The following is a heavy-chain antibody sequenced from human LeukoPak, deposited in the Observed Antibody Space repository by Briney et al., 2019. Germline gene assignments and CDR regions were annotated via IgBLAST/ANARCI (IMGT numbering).Heavy chain of an antibody. Sequence: GRSLRLSCAASGFTFSSYGMHWVRQAPGKGLEWVAVIWYDGSNKYYADSVKGRFTISRDNSKNTLYLQMNSLRAEDTAVYYCASLNWAYGDKSFDYWGQGTLVTVSS. V-gene: IGHV3-33*01. CDR1: GFTFSSYG. CDR2: IWYDGSNK. D-gene: IGHD4-17*01. J-gene: IGHJ4*02. CDR3: ASLNWAYGDKSFDY.